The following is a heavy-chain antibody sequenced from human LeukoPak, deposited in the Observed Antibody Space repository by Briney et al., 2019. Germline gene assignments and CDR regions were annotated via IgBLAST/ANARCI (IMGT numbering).Heavy chain of an antibody. Sequence: SETLSLTCTVSGGSISSYYWCWIRQPPGKGLEWIGHIYDSGSTNYNPSLKSRVTISVDTSKNKFSLKLSSVTTADTAVYYCARGVRGYSYGPRLTPETHYYFDCWGQGTLVSVSS. CDR1: GGSISSYY. V-gene: IGHV4-59*01. CDR3: ARGVRGYSYGPRLTPETHYYFDC. D-gene: IGHD5-18*01. J-gene: IGHJ4*02. CDR2: IYDSGST.